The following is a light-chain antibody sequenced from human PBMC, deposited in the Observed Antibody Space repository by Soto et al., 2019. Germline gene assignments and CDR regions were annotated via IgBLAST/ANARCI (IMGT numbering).Light chain of an antibody. CDR2: DAS. V-gene: IGKV3D-20*02. Sequence: EVVLTQSPGTLSLSPGERATLSCGASQSLSSSFLAWYQQKPGQAPRLLIYDASNRATGIPARFSGSGSGTDFTLTISSLEPEDFAVYYCQQRSNWPLITFGQGTRLEIK. CDR1: QSLSSSF. J-gene: IGKJ5*01. CDR3: QQRSNWPLIT.